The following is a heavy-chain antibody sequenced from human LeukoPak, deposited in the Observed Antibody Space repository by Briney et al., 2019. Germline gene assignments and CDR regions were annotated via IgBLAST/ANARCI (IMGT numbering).Heavy chain of an antibody. CDR1: AFTFRTYW. CDR3: ARERYSGGWYYFDY. V-gene: IGHV3-7*01. CDR2: IKPDGTEQ. Sequence: PGGSLRLSCVASAFTFRTYWMSWVRQAPGKGLEWVAVIKPDGTEQYYVDSVKGLFTISRDNAKNTLYLQMNSLRAEDTAVYYCARERYSGGWYYFDYWGQGTLVTVSS. J-gene: IGHJ4*02. D-gene: IGHD6-19*01.